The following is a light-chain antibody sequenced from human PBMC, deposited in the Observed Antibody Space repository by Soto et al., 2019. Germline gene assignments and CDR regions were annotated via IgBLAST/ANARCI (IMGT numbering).Light chain of an antibody. CDR1: QSVSNN. Sequence: EIVFARAPDTLSLSPGDSTSVYWSASQSVSNNYLAWYQQKPGPAPGRLIYGASTRATGIPARCSGSGSGTEFTLTISSVESEDFAVYYCKQYNNWPKTFGQGTKVDIK. CDR3: KQYNNWPKT. CDR2: GAS. J-gene: IGKJ1*01. V-gene: IGKV3-15*01.